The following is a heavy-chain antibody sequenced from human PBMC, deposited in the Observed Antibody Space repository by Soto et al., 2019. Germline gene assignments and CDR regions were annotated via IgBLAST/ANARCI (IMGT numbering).Heavy chain of an antibody. J-gene: IGHJ4*02. CDR3: ASLLYSGYEPLTLYYFDY. CDR1: GFSFSSYW. Sequence: GGSLRLSCAASGFSFSSYWMSWVRQAPGKGLEWVANIKQDGSEKYYVDSVKGRFTISRDNAKNSLYLQMNSLRAEDTAVYYCASLLYSGYEPLTLYYFDYWGQGTLVTVSS. D-gene: IGHD5-12*01. CDR2: IKQDGSEK. V-gene: IGHV3-7*01.